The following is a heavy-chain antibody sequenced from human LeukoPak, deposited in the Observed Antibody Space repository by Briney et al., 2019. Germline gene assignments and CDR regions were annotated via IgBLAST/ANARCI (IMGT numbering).Heavy chain of an antibody. CDR2: IYYSGST. V-gene: IGHV4-59*12. CDR3: ARDLGGDGDYFDY. CDR1: GGSISSYY. Sequence: PSETLSLTCTVSGGSISSYYWSWIRQPPGKGLEWIGYIYYSGSTNYNPSLKSRVTISVDKSKNQFSLKLSSVTAADTAVYYCARDLGGDGDYFDYWGQGTLVTVSS. D-gene: IGHD4-17*01. J-gene: IGHJ4*02.